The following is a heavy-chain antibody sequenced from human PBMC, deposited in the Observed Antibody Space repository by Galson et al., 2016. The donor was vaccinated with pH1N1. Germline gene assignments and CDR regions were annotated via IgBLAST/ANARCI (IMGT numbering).Heavy chain of an antibody. CDR1: GFTFTSYA. CDR3: ARVGDFWSYYYYNMDV. V-gene: IGHV3-30*14. Sequence: SLRLSCAASGFTFTSYAMHWVRQAPGKGLEWVAVLLYDGTNEYYADSVKGRFTISRDNSKNTLYLQMNSLRVEDTAVYYCARVGDFWSYYYYNMDVWGQGTTVTVSS. CDR2: LLYDGTNE. J-gene: IGHJ6*02. D-gene: IGHD3-3*01.